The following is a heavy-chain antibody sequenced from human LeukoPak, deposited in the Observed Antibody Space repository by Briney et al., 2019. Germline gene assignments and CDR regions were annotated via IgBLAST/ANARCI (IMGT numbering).Heavy chain of an antibody. Sequence: GGSLRLSCAASGFTVSSNYMSWVRQAPGKGLEWVSVIYSGGSTYYADSVKGRFTISRDNSKNTLYLQMNSLRAEDTAVYYCALPRYGSGSYTDYWGQETLVTVSS. CDR2: IYSGGST. CDR3: ALPRYGSGSYTDY. D-gene: IGHD3-10*01. CDR1: GFTVSSNY. J-gene: IGHJ4*02. V-gene: IGHV3-53*01.